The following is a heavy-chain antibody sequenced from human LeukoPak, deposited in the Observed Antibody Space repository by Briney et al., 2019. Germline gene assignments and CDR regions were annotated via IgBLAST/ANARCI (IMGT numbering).Heavy chain of an antibody. CDR2: IYYSGST. J-gene: IGHJ4*02. CDR1: GXSISSYY. V-gene: IGHV4-59*08. D-gene: IGHD6-6*01. Sequence: SETLSLTCTVSGXSISSYYGSWIRQPPGKGLEWIGYIYYSGSTNYNPSLKSRVTISVDTSKNQFSLKLSSVTAADTAVYYCARRAGVAARPPYYFDYWGQGTLVTVSS. CDR3: ARRAGVAARPPYYFDY.